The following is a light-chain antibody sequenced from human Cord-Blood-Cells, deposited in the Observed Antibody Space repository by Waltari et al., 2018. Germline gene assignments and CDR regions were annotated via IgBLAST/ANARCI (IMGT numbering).Light chain of an antibody. J-gene: IGLJ1*01. CDR3: CSYAGSYTYV. CDR1: SSDVGGYHY. CDR2: DVS. V-gene: IGLV2-11*01. Sequence: QSALTQPRSLSGSPGQSVPISCTGTSSDVGGYHYVSWYQQHPGKAPKLMIYDVSKRPSGVPDRFSGSKSGNTASLTISGLQAEDEADYYCCSYAGSYTYVFGTGTKVTVL.